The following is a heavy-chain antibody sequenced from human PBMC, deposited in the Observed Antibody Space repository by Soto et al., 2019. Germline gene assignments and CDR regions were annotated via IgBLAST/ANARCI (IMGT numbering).Heavy chain of an antibody. CDR2: ISYDGSNK. D-gene: IGHD3-9*01. V-gene: IGHV3-30-3*01. CDR3: ARDARLLRYFDWLLATYYYGMDV. CDR1: GFTFSSYA. J-gene: IGHJ6*02. Sequence: GGSLRLSCAASGFTFSSYAMHWVRQAPGKGLEWVAVISYDGSNKYYADSVKGRFTISRDNSKNTLYLQMNSLRAEDTAVYYCARDARLLRYFDWLLATYYYGMDVWGQGTTVTVSS.